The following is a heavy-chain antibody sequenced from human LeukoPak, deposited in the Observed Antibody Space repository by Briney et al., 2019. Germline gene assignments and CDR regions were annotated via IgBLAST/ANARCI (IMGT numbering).Heavy chain of an antibody. CDR1: GFTFSSYG. D-gene: IGHD3-22*01. J-gene: IGHJ3*02. V-gene: IGHV3-30*02. CDR3: AKAGYYYDSSGGGAFDI. Sequence: GGSLRLSCAASGFTFSSYGIHWVRQAPGKGLEWVAFIRYDGSNKYYADSVKGRFTISRDNSKNTLYLQMNSLRAEDTAVYYCAKAGYYYDSSGGGAFDIWGQGTMVTVSS. CDR2: IRYDGSNK.